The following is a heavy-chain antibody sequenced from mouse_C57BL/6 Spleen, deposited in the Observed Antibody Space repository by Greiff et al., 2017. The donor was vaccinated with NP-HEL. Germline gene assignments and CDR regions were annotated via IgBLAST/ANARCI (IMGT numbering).Heavy chain of an antibody. CDR1: GFSLSTFGMG. J-gene: IGHJ3*01. CDR3: ARGERDSSGSAWFAY. V-gene: IGHV8-8*01. D-gene: IGHD3-2*02. CDR2: IWWGDDK. Sequence: QVTLKECGPGILQPSQTLSLTCSFSGFSLSTFGMGVGWIRQPSGKGLEWLAHIWWGDDKYYNPALKSRLTIAKDTSKNQVFLKIANVDTADTATYYGARGERDSSGSAWFAYWGQGTLVTVSA.